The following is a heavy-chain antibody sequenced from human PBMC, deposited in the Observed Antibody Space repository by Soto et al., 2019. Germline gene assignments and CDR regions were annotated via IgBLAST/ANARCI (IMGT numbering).Heavy chain of an antibody. V-gene: IGHV4-31*03. CDR3: ARGIPVVVAAIGHNWFDP. D-gene: IGHD2-15*01. Sequence: SEALSITCTVSGFSISSGVYYWSWIRQHPGKGLEWIGYIYYSGSTYYNPSIKSRVTISVDTSKNQFSLKLSSVTAADTAVYYCARGIPVVVAAIGHNWFDPWGQGTLVTVS. CDR1: GFSISSGVYY. CDR2: IYYSGST. J-gene: IGHJ5*02.